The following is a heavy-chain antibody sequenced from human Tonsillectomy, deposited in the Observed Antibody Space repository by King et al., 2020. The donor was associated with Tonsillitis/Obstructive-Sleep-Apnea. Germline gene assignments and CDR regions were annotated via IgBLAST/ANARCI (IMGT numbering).Heavy chain of an antibody. CDR3: AKDMGYRGSSTHAVANIVFDV. CDR2: ISWNSGTT. Sequence: VQLVESGGGLVQPGRSLRLSCAASGFTFDDYAMHWVRRAPGKGLEWVSGISWNSGTTGYAESVKGRFTISRDNARNSLYLQMNILRPEDTALYYCAKDMGYRGSSTHAVANIVFDVWGPGKRVTVSS. J-gene: IGHJ3*01. V-gene: IGHV3-9*01. D-gene: IGHD2/OR15-2a*01. CDR1: GFTFDDYA.